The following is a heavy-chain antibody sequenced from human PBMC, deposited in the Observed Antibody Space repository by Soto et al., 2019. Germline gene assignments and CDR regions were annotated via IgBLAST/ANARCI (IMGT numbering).Heavy chain of an antibody. Sequence: SETLSLTCTVSGASIRSSAYWGWIRQPPGKGLEWIGSIYSIGSTYYNPSLKSRVTTSADTSKNTSSLKLSPVTAADTAVYYRARRYSSSFDYCGQENLVTVSA. V-gene: IGHV4-38-2*02. J-gene: IGHJ4*02. D-gene: IGHD6-13*01. CDR1: GASIRSSAY. CDR3: ARRYSSSFDY. CDR2: IYSIGST.